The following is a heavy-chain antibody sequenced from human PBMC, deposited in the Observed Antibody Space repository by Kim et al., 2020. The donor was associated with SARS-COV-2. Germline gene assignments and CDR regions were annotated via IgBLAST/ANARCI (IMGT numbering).Heavy chain of an antibody. CDR2: IIPIFGTA. D-gene: IGHD1-26*01. CDR3: ARANRNIYSGSCCGDYYYYGMDV. Sequence: SVKVSCKASGGTFSSYAISWVRQAPGQGLEWMGGIIPIFGTANYAQKFQGRVTITADESTSTAYMELSSLRSEDTAVYYCARANRNIYSGSCCGDYYYYGMDVWGQGTTVTVSS. J-gene: IGHJ6*02. V-gene: IGHV1-69*13. CDR1: GGTFSSYA.